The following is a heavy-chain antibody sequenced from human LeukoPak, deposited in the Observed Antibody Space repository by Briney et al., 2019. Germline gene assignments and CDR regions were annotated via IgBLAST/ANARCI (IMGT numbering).Heavy chain of an antibody. CDR2: IYYSGST. D-gene: IGHD6-19*01. Sequence: PSEPLSLTCTVSGGSVSSGSYYWSWIRQPPGKGLEWIGYIYYSGSTNYNPSLKSRVTISLDTSKNQISLKLSSVTAADTAVYYCARDDKWLQRWGQGTLVTVSS. CDR3: ARDDKWLQR. CDR1: GGSVSSGSYY. V-gene: IGHV4-61*01. J-gene: IGHJ4*02.